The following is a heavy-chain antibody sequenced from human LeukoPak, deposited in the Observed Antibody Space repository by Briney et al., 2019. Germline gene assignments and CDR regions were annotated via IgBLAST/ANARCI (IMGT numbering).Heavy chain of an antibody. D-gene: IGHD2-15*01. CDR2: INPNSGGT. CDR3: ARGLAAALGYFDY. CDR1: GYSFTDYC. J-gene: IGHJ4*02. Sequence: GASVKVSCKAFGYSFTDYCMLRVRQAPGQGPGWMGWINPNSGGTNYAQKFQGRVTMTRDTSISAVYMELSRLRSDDTAVFYCARGLAAALGYFDYWGQGTLVTVSS. V-gene: IGHV1-2*02.